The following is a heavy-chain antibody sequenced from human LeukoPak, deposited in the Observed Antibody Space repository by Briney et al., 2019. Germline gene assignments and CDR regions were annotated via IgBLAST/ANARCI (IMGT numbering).Heavy chain of an antibody. CDR3: PRRGSSWYNYFVY. Sequence: SETLSLTCTVSGGSISSYYWSWIRQPPGKGLEWIGHIYYSGSTNYNPPLKSRVTISVAKSKPQFSLKLSSVTADDPPLYYCPRRGSSWYNYFVYWGQGTLVTDSS. V-gene: IGHV4-59*01. J-gene: IGHJ4*02. CDR2: IYYSGST. D-gene: IGHD6-13*01. CDR1: GGSISSYY.